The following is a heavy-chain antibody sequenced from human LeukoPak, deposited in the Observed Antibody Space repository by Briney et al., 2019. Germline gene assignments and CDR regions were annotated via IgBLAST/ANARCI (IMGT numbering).Heavy chain of an antibody. CDR3: ARHDLYYFYAMDV. Sequence: GGSLRLSCAASGFPFSSYWMTWVRQAPGKGLEWVANIKQDGSKKSYVDSVKGRFTISRDNAKNSLYLQVNSLRAEDTAVYYCARHDLYYFYAMDVWGQGTAVTVSS. J-gene: IGHJ6*02. CDR1: GFPFSSYW. V-gene: IGHV3-7*01. CDR2: IKQDGSKK. D-gene: IGHD2-21*02.